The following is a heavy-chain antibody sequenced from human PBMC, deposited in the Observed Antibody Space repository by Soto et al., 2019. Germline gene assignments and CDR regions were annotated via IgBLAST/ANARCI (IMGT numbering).Heavy chain of an antibody. CDR3: ARLKTYDILNKSDY. D-gene: IGHD3-9*01. CDR1: GGSIGSSNW. Sequence: QVQLQESGPGLVKPSGTLSLTCAVSGGSIGSSNWWSWVRQPPGKGLEWIGEIYDSGTTNYNPSLMSRVTISLDKSKNPFSLKLSSVTAADTAVYYCARLKTYDILNKSDYWGQGSLVTVSS. V-gene: IGHV4-4*02. J-gene: IGHJ4*02. CDR2: IYDSGTT.